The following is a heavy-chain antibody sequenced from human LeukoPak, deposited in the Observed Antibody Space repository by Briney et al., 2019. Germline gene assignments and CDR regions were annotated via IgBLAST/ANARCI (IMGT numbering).Heavy chain of an antibody. CDR2: INPNDGDT. J-gene: IGHJ4*02. V-gene: IGHV1-2*02. CDR1: GYTFTDYY. D-gene: IGHD2-2*01. Sequence: ASVKVSCKASGYTFTDYYMHWVRQAPGQGFEWMGWINPNDGDTNYAQKFQGRVTMIRDTSISTAHMEVSRLRSDDTAVYYCARANFLYCSSSTCLFDYWGRGTLVTVSS. CDR3: ARANFLYCSSSTCLFDY.